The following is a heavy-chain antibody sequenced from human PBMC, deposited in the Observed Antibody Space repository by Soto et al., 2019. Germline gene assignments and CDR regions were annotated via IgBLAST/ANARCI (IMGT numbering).Heavy chain of an antibody. D-gene: IGHD1-1*01. CDR2: ISTSGGST. V-gene: IGHV3-23*01. CDR3: AKVQNYYYYGMDV. Sequence: AGSLRLSCAASGFTFSSSAMSWVRQAPGKGLEWVSSISTSGGSTYYAASLKGRFTISRDNSKNTLYLQMNSLRVEDTAVYYCAKVQNYYYYGMDVWGQGTTVTVSS. J-gene: IGHJ6*02. CDR1: GFTFSSSA.